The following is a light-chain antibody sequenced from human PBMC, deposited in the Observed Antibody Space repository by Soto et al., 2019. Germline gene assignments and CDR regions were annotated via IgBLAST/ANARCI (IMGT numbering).Light chain of an antibody. J-gene: IGLJ1*01. CDR3: SSYTSSSTLV. CDR2: DVS. Sequence: SALTQPASVSWSPGQSITISCTGTSSDVGGYNYVSWYQQHPGKAPKLMIYDVSNRPSGVSNRFSGSKSGNTASLTISGLQAEDEADYYCSSYTSSSTLVFGTGTKVTVL. CDR1: SSDVGGYNY. V-gene: IGLV2-14*01.